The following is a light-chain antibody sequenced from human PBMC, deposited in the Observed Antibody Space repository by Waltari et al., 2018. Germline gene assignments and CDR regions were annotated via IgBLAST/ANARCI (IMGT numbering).Light chain of an antibody. Sequence: EIVLTQSPGTLSLSPGERATLSCRASQSVGRSLAWYQQKPGQAPRLLSYGASNRATGIPDRFSGSGSGTDFSLTISRLELEDFAVYYCQHYVRLPATFGQGTKVEIK. CDR1: QSVGRS. J-gene: IGKJ1*01. CDR3: QHYVRLPAT. CDR2: GAS. V-gene: IGKV3-20*01.